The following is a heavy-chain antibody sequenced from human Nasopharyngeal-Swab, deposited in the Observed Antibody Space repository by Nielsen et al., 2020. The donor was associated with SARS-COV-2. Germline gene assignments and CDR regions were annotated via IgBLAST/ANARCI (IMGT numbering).Heavy chain of an antibody. CDR1: GGALISYS. D-gene: IGHD3-22*01. Sequence: SVKVSCKVSGGALISYSINWVRQAPGQGLVWMGGIIPLLPTTNYAQKFQGRVTITADESTNTAYMELSSLRSDDTAVYYCAREFYYDSGGFYDAGPPTYGMDVWGQGTTVTVSS. CDR3: AREFYYDSGGFYDAGPPTYGMDV. J-gene: IGHJ6*02. V-gene: IGHV1-69*13. CDR2: IIPLLPTT.